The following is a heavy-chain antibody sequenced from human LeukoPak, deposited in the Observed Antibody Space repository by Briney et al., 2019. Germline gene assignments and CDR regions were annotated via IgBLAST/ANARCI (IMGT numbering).Heavy chain of an antibody. CDR3: ARETSQKGAHYMDV. CDR2: IHHSGST. V-gene: IGHV4-59*01. D-gene: IGHD3-16*01. CDR1: GGFISTYY. Sequence: PSETLSLTCTVSGGFISTYYWSWVRQPPGKGLEWIGYIHHSGSTNYNPSLKSRVTISVDTSKNQFSLKLSSVTAADTAVYYCARETSQKGAHYMDVWGKGTTVTISS. J-gene: IGHJ6*03.